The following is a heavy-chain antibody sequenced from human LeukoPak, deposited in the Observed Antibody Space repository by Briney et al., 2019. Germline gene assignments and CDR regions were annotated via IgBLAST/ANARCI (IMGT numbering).Heavy chain of an antibody. V-gene: IGHV3-30*04. J-gene: IGHJ6*02. Sequence: GGSLRLSCAASGFTFITYSMSWFRQAPGKGLEWVAVISYDGSNKYYADSVKGRFTISRDNSKNTLYLQMNSLRAEDTAVYYCARDPGYCSSTSCNPKTSYYYYGMDVWGQGTTVTVSS. CDR2: ISYDGSNK. CDR1: GFTFITYS. D-gene: IGHD2-2*01. CDR3: ARDPGYCSSTSCNPKTSYYYYGMDV.